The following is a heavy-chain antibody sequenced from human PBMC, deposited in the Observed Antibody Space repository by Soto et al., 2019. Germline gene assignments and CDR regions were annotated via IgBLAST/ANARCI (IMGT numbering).Heavy chain of an antibody. CDR3: ATLVLRYFDWTNWFDP. CDR1: GYTLTELS. CDR2: FDPEDGET. D-gene: IGHD3-9*01. Sequence: ASVKVSCKVSGYTLTELSMHWVRQAPGKGLEWVGGFDPEDGETIYAQRFQGRVTMTEDTSTDTAYMELSSLRSEDTAVYYCATLVLRYFDWTNWFDPWGQGTLVTVSS. J-gene: IGHJ5*02. V-gene: IGHV1-24*01.